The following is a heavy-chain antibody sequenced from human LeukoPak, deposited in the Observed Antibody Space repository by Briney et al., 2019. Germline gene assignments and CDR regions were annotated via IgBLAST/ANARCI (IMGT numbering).Heavy chain of an antibody. J-gene: IGHJ4*02. CDR2: ISSSSSTI. CDR1: GFTFSSYS. CDR3: ARGPTYYYDSSGYSISY. V-gene: IGHV3-48*04. Sequence: GGSLRLSCAASGFTFSSYSMNWVRQAPGKGLEWVSYISSSSSTIYYADSVKGRFTISRDNAKNSLYLQMNSLRAEDTAVYYCARGPTYYYDSSGYSISYWGQGTLVTVSS. D-gene: IGHD3-22*01.